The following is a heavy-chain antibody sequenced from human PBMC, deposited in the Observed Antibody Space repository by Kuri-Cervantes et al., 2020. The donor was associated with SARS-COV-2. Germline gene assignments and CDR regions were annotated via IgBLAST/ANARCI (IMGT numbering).Heavy chain of an antibody. CDR1: GFTFSSYG. V-gene: IGHV3-30*02. CDR3: ARAQNTYGLGSYVYFQH. J-gene: IGHJ1*01. D-gene: IGHD3-10*01. Sequence: GGSLRLSCAASGFTFSSYGMHWVRQAPGKGLEWVAFIRYDGSNKYYADSVKGRFTISRDNSKNTLYLQMNSLRAEDTAVYYCARAQNTYGLGSYVYFQHWGQGTLVTVSS. CDR2: IRYDGSNK.